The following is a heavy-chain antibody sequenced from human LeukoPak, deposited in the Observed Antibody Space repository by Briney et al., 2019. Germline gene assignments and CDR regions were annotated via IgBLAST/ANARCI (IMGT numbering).Heavy chain of an antibody. CDR3: AKDMGYFTGMDV. Sequence: PGGSLRLSCAASGFIVNSYVMSWVRQAPGKGLEWVSLIRGSGSSTYYADSVRGRFTISRDNSKNTLYLQMNSLRAEDTAVYYCAKDMGYFTGMDVWGQGTTVTVSS. J-gene: IGHJ6*02. D-gene: IGHD2-8*01. CDR1: GFIVNSYV. CDR2: IRGSGSST. V-gene: IGHV3-23*01.